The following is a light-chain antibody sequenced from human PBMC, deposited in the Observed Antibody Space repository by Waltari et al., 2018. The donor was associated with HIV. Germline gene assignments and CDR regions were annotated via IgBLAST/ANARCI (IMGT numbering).Light chain of an antibody. Sequence: QSVLTQPPSVSGTPGQRVTIPCSGSSSNIGRNTVNRFQPLPGTAPKLPIYTDNQRPSGVPDRFSGSESGTSAALAISGLQSEDEADYFCAAWDDSLNGLWVFGGGTKLTVL. V-gene: IGLV1-44*01. CDR2: TDN. J-gene: IGLJ3*02. CDR3: AAWDDSLNGLWV. CDR1: SSNIGRNT.